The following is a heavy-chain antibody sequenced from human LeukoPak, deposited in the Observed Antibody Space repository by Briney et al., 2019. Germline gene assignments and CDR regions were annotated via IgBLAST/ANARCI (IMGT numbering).Heavy chain of an antibody. CDR2: IYYSGST. V-gene: IGHV4-61*01. Sequence: SETLSLTCTVSGGSVSSGSYYWSWIRQPPGKGLEWIGYIYYSGSTYYNPSLKSRVTISVDSSKNQFSLKLSSVTAADTAVYYCARGYSSGWGYYVMDVWGQGTTVTVSS. CDR3: ARGYSSGWGYYVMDV. CDR1: GGSVSSGSYY. D-gene: IGHD6-19*01. J-gene: IGHJ6*02.